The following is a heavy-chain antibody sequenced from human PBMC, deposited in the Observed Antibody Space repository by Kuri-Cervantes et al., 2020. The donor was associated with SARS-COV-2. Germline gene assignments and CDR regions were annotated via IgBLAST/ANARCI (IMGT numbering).Heavy chain of an antibody. V-gene: IGHV3-23*01. CDR1: GFTFSSYA. J-gene: IGHJ6*03. CDR3: AKRGCGDYCYYYYMDV. Sequence: GESLKISCAASGFTFSSYAMSWVRQAPGKGLEWVSAISGSGGSTYYADSVKGRFTISRDNSKNTLYLQMNSLRAEDTAVYYCAKRGCGDYCYYYYMDVWGKGTTVTVSS. D-gene: IGHD4-17*01. CDR2: ISGSGGST.